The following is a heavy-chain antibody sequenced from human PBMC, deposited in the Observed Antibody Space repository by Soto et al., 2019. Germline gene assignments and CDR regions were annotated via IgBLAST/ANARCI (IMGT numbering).Heavy chain of an antibody. CDR2: IIPIFGTA. CDR3: ATRGRWISYRLSPGYFQH. D-gene: IGHD2-2*03. CDR1: GGTFSSYA. V-gene: IGHV1-69*06. Sequence: SVKVSCKASGGTFSSYAISWVRQAPGQGLEWMGGIIPIFGTANYAQKFQGRVTITADKSTSTAYMELSSLRSEDTAVYHCATRGRWISYRLSPGYFQHWGQGTLVTVSS. J-gene: IGHJ1*01.